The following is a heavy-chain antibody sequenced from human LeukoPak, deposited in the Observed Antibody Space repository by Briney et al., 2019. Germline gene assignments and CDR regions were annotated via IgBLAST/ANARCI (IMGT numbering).Heavy chain of an antibody. CDR3: ATHTISGVVTYAFQM. J-gene: IGHJ3*02. D-gene: IGHD3-3*01. CDR1: GYSGIELD. CDR2: FDREDGGT. V-gene: IGHV1-24*01. Sequence: ASVKVSCKLSGYSGIELDMHWVRQAPGKGLEWMGGFDREDGGTIYARKFQGRVTMTGDTPTDTAYMELTSLTSDDTAVYYCATHTISGVVTYAFQMWGRGTLVTVSS.